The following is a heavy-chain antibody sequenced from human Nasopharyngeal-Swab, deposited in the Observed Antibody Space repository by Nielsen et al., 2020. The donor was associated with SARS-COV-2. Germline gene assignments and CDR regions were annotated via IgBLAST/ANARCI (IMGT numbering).Heavy chain of an antibody. J-gene: IGHJ6*02. CDR2: ISSSSSYI. CDR1: GFTFSSYS. V-gene: IGHV3-21*01. Sequence: GESLKISCAASGFTFSSYSMNWVRQAPGKGLEWVSSISSSSSYIYYADSVKGRFTISRDNAKNSLYLQMNSLRAEDTAVYYCARGDSSGLPQAVYGMDVWGQGTTVSVSS. D-gene: IGHD3-22*01. CDR3: ARGDSSGLPQAVYGMDV.